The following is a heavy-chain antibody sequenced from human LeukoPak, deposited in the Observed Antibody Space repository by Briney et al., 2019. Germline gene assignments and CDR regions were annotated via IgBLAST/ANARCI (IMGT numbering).Heavy chain of an antibody. J-gene: IGHJ3*02. CDR3: ARAQPRPYCSGGSCYSGQDDYYDSSGYREDAFDI. D-gene: IGHD2-15*01. CDR1: GGSFGDYH. Sequence: SETLSLTCSLSGGSFGDYHWSWIRQPLGKGLEWIGESHQRGVTTYNPSLTSRVTLSIDASKRQFSVKLTSVTAADTAVYYCARAQPRPYCSGGSCYSGQDDYYDSSGYREDAFDIWGQGTMVTVSS. CDR2: SHQRGVT. V-gene: IGHV4-34*01.